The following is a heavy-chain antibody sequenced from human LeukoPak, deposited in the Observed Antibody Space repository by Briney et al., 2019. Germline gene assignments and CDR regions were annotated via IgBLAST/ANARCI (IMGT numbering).Heavy chain of an antibody. D-gene: IGHD3-16*01. J-gene: IGHJ4*02. CDR3: ARLVHSGVGEDDY. CDR1: GYTFTSYY. V-gene: IGHV1-2*02. Sequence: ASVKVSCKASGYTFTSYYIHWVRQAPGQGLEWLGWINPYSGDTNYAQNFQGRVTVTRDTSISTAYMELSRLRSDDTAVYYCARLVHSGVGEDDYWGQGTLVIVSS. CDR2: INPYSGDT.